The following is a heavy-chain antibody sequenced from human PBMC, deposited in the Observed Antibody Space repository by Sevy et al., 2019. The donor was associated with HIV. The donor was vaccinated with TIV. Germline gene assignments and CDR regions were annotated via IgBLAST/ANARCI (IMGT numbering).Heavy chain of an antibody. CDR1: GFSFSSYS. CDR3: ASDLISPYYYDTSGHADAFDI. D-gene: IGHD3-22*01. Sequence: GGSLRLSCVASGFSFSSYSMNWVRQAPGKGLEWVSSISTGTSYISYADSVQGRFTISRDNAKNSLYMQMNSLRAVDTAENYSASDLISPYYYDTSGHADAFDIWGQGTLVTVSS. J-gene: IGHJ3*02. V-gene: IGHV3-21*01. CDR2: ISTGTSYI.